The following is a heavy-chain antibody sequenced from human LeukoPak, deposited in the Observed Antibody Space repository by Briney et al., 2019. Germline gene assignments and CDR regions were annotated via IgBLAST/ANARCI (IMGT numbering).Heavy chain of an antibody. D-gene: IGHD6-19*01. V-gene: IGHV3-21*01. J-gene: IGHJ6*02. CDR2: ISSSSSYI. CDR3: ARDSSGWYHGMDV. Sequence: GGSLRLSCAASGFTFSSYSMNWVRQAPGKGLEWVSAISSSSSYIHYADSVKGRFTTSRDNVKNSLYLQMNSLRADDTAVYYCARDSSGWYHGMDVWGQGTTVTVSS. CDR1: GFTFSSYS.